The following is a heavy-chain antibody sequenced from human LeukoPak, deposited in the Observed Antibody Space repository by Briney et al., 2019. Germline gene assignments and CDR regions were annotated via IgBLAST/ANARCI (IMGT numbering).Heavy chain of an antibody. Sequence: SETLSLTCSVSGGSISSYYWSWIRQPPGKGLEWIGYVSYSGSTTYNPSLKSRVTISVDTSKNQSSLKLSSVTAADTAVYYCARVDSSSFDFDYWGQGALVTVSS. CDR3: ARVDSSSFDFDY. J-gene: IGHJ4*02. D-gene: IGHD6-6*01. CDR2: VSYSGST. V-gene: IGHV4-59*01. CDR1: GGSISSYY.